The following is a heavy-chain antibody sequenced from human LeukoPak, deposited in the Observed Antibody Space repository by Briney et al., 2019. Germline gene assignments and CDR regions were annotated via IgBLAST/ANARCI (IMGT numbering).Heavy chain of an antibody. CDR1: GGSISSGDYY. V-gene: IGHV4-61*08. CDR2: IYYSGST. Sequence: PSETLSLTCTVSGGSISSGDYYWSWIRQPPGKGLEWIGYIYYSGSTNYNPSLKSRVTISVDTSKNQFSLKLSSVTAADTAVYYCARVRARTTVTTMIVVVIPQSIDYWGQGTLVTVSS. CDR3: ARVRARTTVTTMIVVVIPQSIDY. J-gene: IGHJ4*02. D-gene: IGHD3-22*01.